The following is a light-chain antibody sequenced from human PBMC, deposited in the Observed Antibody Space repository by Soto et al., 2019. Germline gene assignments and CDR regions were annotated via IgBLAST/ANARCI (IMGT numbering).Light chain of an antibody. Sequence: DVGGYNYVSWYQQHPGKAPKLMIYDVSNRPSGVSNRFSGSKSGNTASLTISGLQAEDEADYYCSSYTSSSTLYVFGTGTKVTV. CDR3: SSYTSSSTLYV. J-gene: IGLJ1*01. V-gene: IGLV2-14*04. CDR2: DVS. CDR1: DVGGYNY.